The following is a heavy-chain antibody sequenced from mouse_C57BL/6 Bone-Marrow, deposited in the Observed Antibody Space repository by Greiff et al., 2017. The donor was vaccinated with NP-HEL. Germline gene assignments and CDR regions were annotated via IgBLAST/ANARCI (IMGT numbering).Heavy chain of an antibody. Sequence: QVQLQQPGAELVKPGASVKMSCKASGYTFTSYWITWVKQRPGQGLEWIGDIYPGSGSTNYNEKFKSKATLTVDTSSSTAYMQLSSLTSGDSAVYYCASYYYGSTYFAYWGQGTTLTVSS. CDR3: ASYYYGSTYFAY. CDR2: IYPGSGST. V-gene: IGHV1-55*01. J-gene: IGHJ2*01. CDR1: GYTFTSYW. D-gene: IGHD1-1*01.